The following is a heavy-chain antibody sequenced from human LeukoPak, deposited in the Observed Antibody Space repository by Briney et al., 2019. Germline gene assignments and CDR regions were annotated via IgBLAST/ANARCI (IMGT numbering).Heavy chain of an antibody. V-gene: IGHV1-2*02. CDR1: GYTFTGYY. Sequence: VASVKVSCKASGYTFTGYYMHWVRQAPGQGLEWMGWINPNSGGTNYAQKFQGRVTMTRDTSISTAYMELSRLRSDDTAVYYCARGSPIMITFGGVIVREFVYWGQGTLVTVSS. J-gene: IGHJ4*02. D-gene: IGHD3-16*02. CDR2: INPNSGGT. CDR3: ARGSPIMITFGGVIVREFVY.